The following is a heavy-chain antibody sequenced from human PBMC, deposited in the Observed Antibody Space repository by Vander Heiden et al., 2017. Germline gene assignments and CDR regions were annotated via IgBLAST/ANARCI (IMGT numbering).Heavy chain of an antibody. CDR2: IWYDGSNK. V-gene: IGHV3-33*01. CDR1: GFPFSGYG. D-gene: IGHD3-3*01. Sequence: QVQLVASGGGVVQLGRSLSLSCAASGFPFSGYGMHWVRQAPGKGLEWVAVIWYDGSNKYYADSVKGRFTISRDNSKNTLYLQMNSLRAEDTAVYYCAIDDTSFGVVISIDYWGEGTLVTVSS. J-gene: IGHJ4*02. CDR3: AIDDTSFGVVISIDY.